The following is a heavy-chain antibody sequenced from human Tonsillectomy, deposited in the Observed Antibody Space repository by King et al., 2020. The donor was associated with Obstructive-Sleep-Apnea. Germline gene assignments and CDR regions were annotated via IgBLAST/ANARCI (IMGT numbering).Heavy chain of an antibody. J-gene: IGHJ4*02. V-gene: IGHV3-23*04. CDR3: AKARGGQSSYDSNDC. CDR2: FSGRGAGT. D-gene: IGHD3-3*01. Sequence: VQLVESGGGLVQPGGSLRLSCAASGFTFSSYAMSWVRQAPGKGLEWVSAFSGRGAGTYYADSVKGRFTISRDNSKNTLYLQMNSLRAEDTAVYYCAKARGGQSSYDSNDCWGQGTLVTVSS. CDR1: GFTFSSYA.